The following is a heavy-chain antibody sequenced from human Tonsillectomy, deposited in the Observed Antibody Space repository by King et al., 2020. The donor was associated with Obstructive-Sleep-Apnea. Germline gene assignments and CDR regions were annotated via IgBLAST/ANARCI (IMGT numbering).Heavy chain of an antibody. J-gene: IGHJ2*01. V-gene: IGHV4-59*01. CDR2: IYYSGST. Sequence: VQLQESGPGLVKPSETLSLTCTVSGGSISSYYWSWIRQPPGKGLEWIGYIYYSGSTNYNPSLKSRVTISVDTSKNQFSLKLSSVTAADTAVYYCARLDDCGGDCYMDWYFDLWGRGTLVTVSS. CDR1: GGSISSYY. CDR3: ARLDDCGGDCYMDWYFDL. D-gene: IGHD2-21*02.